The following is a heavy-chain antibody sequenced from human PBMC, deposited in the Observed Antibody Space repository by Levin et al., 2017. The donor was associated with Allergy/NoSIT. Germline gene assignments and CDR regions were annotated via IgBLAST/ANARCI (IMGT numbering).Heavy chain of an antibody. Sequence: PSETLSLTCAVYGGSFSGYYWSWIRQPPGKGLEWIGEINHSGSTNYNPSLKSRVTISVDTSKNQFSLKLSSVTAADTAVYYCARSPKTSSSWYSYWYFDLWGRGTLVTVSS. J-gene: IGHJ2*01. V-gene: IGHV4-34*01. D-gene: IGHD6-13*01. CDR3: ARSPKTSSSWYSYWYFDL. CDR2: INHSGST. CDR1: GGSFSGYY.